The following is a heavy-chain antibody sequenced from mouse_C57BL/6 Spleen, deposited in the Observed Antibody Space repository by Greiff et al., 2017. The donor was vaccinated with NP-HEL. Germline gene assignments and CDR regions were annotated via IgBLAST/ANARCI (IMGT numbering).Heavy chain of an antibody. D-gene: IGHD3-2*02. Sequence: VKLQESGPELVKPGASVKISCKASGYSFTSYYIHWVKQRPGQGLEWIGWIYPGSGNTKYNEKFKGKATLTADTSSSTAYMQLSSLTSEDSAVYYCARGDASGYGFAYWGQGTLVTVSA. J-gene: IGHJ3*01. CDR2: IYPGSGNT. V-gene: IGHV1-66*01. CDR1: GYSFTSYY. CDR3: ARGDASGYGFAY.